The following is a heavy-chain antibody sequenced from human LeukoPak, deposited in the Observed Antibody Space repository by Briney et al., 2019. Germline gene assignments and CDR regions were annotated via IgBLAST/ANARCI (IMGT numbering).Heavy chain of an antibody. J-gene: IGHJ3*02. Sequence: SETLSLTCTVSGGSISSYYWSWIRQPAGKGLEWIGRIYTSGSTNYNPSLKSRVTMSVDTSKNQFSLKLSSVTAADTAVYYSARDLRGYCSSTSCYNDAFDIWGQGTMVTVSS. CDR3: ARDLRGYCSSTSCYNDAFDI. V-gene: IGHV4-4*07. D-gene: IGHD2-2*02. CDR2: IYTSGST. CDR1: GGSISSYY.